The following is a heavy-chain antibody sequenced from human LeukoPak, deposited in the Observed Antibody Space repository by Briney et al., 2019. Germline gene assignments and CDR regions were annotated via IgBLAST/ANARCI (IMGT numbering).Heavy chain of an antibody. D-gene: IGHD3-10*01. Sequence: SETLSLTCSVSGGSISSYYWNWIRQPPGKGVEWIGYIHYSGNTNYNPSLKSRVTISLDTSKNQFSLKVISVTAADTAVYYCARVAKHFRGGLSFYYMDVWGKGTTVTISS. V-gene: IGHV4-59*01. CDR1: GGSISSYY. CDR3: ARVAKHFRGGLSFYYMDV. CDR2: IHYSGNT. J-gene: IGHJ6*03.